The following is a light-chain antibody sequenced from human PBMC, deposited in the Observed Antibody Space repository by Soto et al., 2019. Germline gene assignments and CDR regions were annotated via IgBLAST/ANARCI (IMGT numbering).Light chain of an antibody. CDR2: SNN. V-gene: IGLV1-44*01. CDR1: FSTIGRNT. CDR3: AAWDDTVLGPV. Sequence: QSVLTQPPSASGAPGQRVTISCSGSFSTIGRNTVSWYRQLPGAAPELLIFSNNRRPSGVPERFSGSKSGTSASLAISGLQSEDEADYHCAAWDDTVLGPVFGGGTKLTVL. J-gene: IGLJ2*01.